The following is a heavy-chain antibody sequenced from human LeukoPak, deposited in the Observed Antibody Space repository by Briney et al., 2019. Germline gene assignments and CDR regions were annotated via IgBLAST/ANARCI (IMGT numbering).Heavy chain of an antibody. CDR1: GSAFTNYY. J-gene: IGHJ4*02. D-gene: IGHD3-22*01. V-gene: IGHV5-51*01. Sequence: GASLQISCQCIGSAFTNYYIGGVRQLPGKGREGMGIIYPGGSDINYSPSFQGQVTISADTSISTAYLQWSNLKASDTAMYYCARQVRFSDSSAYYGYWGQGTLVTVSS. CDR3: ARQVRFSDSSAYYGY. CDR2: IYPGGSDI.